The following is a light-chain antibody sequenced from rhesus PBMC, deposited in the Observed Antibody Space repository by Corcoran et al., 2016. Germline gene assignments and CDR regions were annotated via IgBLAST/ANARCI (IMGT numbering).Light chain of an antibody. CDR2: DVS. CDR3: CSYTTSSTFV. J-gene: IGLJ6*01. Sequence: QSAPTQPPSVSGSPGQSVTISCTGTSSDVGGYTYVSWYQQRPGKAPKLMIYDVSKRPSGVSDRFSGSKSGNTASLTISGLQAEDEADYYCCSYTTSSTFVFGSGTKLTVL. CDR1: SSDVGGYTY. V-gene: IGLV2S7*01.